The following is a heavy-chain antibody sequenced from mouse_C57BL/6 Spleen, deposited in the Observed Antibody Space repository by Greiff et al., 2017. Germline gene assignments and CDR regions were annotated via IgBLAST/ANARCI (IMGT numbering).Heavy chain of an antibody. CDR3: ARSIYYYGSRGMDY. CDR2: IDPSDSET. D-gene: IGHD1-1*01. CDR1: GYTFTSYW. Sequence: QVQLQQPGAELVRPGSSVKLSCKASGYTFTSYWMHWVKQRPIQGLEWIGNIDPSDSETHYNQKFKDKATLTVDKSSSTAYMQLSSLTSADSAVYYCARSIYYYGSRGMDYWGQGTSVTVSS. J-gene: IGHJ4*01. V-gene: IGHV1-52*01.